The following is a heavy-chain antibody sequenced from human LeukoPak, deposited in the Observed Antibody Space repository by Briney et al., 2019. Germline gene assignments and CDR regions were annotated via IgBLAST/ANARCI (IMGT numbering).Heavy chain of an antibody. CDR1: GFTFSSYW. V-gene: IGHV3-7*03. CDR2: IKQVGSEK. Sequence: GGSLRLSCAASGFTFSSYWISWVRQAPGKGLEWVANIKQVGSEKYYVDSVKGRFTISRDNAKNSLYLQMNSLRAEDTAVYYCATGYHFDYWGQGTLVTVSS. J-gene: IGHJ4*02. D-gene: IGHD1-14*01. CDR3: ATGYHFDY.